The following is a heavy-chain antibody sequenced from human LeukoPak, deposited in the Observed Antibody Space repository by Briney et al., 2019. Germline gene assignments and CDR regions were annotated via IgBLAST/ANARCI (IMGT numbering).Heavy chain of an antibody. D-gene: IGHD3/OR15-3a*01. CDR2: IYRGDSDT. CDR1: GYSFTSYW. J-gene: IGHJ1*01. Sequence: GESRKISCKGSGYSFTSYWIGWVRQMPGKGLEWMGIIYRGDSDTRYSPSFQGQVTISADKSISTAYLQWSSLKASDTAMYYCATQMIFGPLEGIPEYFQHWGQGTLVTVSS. V-gene: IGHV5-51*01. CDR3: ATQMIFGPLEGIPEYFQH.